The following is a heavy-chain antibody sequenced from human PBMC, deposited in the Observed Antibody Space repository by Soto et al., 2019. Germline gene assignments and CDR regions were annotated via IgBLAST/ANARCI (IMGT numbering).Heavy chain of an antibody. CDR3: AREGNLGRWIQPLDS. CDR2: IHYNGNT. J-gene: IGHJ4*02. CDR1: GGSISSSSYY. D-gene: IGHD2-2*03. Sequence: SETLSLTCTVSGGSISSSSYYWGWIRQPPGKGLEWIGNIHYNGNTKYSPSLKSRVTMSVETSKNHFSLKLISVTTADTAVYFCAREGNLGRWIQPLDSWGQGTLVTVSS. V-gene: IGHV4-39*07.